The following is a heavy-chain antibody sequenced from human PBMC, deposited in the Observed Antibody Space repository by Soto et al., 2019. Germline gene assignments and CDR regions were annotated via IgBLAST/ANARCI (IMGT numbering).Heavy chain of an antibody. CDR3: ARNHYPDGGLELLGDAFDI. V-gene: IGHV3-21*01. CDR1: GFTFSRYS. D-gene: IGHD1-7*01. CDR2: ISSSSSYI. Sequence: GGSLRLSCAASGFTFSRYSMNWVRQAPGKGLEWVSSISSSSSYIYYADSVKGRFTISRDNAKNSLYLQMNSLRAEDTAVYYCARNHYPDGGLELLGDAFDIWGQGTMVTVSS. J-gene: IGHJ3*02.